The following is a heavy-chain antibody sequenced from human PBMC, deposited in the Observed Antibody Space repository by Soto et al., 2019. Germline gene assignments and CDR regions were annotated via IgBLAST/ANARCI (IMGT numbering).Heavy chain of an antibody. D-gene: IGHD3-9*01. V-gene: IGHV5-10-1*04. Sequence: GESLKISCKGSGYSFAGYWITWVRQKPGKGLEWMGRIDPSVSQTYYSPSFRGQVTISVNKSITTAFLQWSSLKASDTAMYYCACLQRDHPSRTIDFRGQGTLVTLSS. J-gene: IGHJ4*02. CDR3: ACLQRDHPSRTIDF. CDR1: GYSFAGYW. CDR2: IDPSVSQT.